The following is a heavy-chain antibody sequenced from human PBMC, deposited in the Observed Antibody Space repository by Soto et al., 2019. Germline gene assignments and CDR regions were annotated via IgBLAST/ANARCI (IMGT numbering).Heavy chain of an antibody. Sequence: SVKVSCKASGGTFSSYAISWVRQAPGQGLEWMGGIIPIFGTANYAQKFQGRVTITADESTSTAYMELSSLRSEDTAVYYCASPPHGDYDPYYYGMDVWGQGTTVTVSS. CDR3: ASPPHGDYDPYYYGMDV. D-gene: IGHD4-17*01. CDR1: GGTFSSYA. J-gene: IGHJ6*02. CDR2: IIPIFGTA. V-gene: IGHV1-69*13.